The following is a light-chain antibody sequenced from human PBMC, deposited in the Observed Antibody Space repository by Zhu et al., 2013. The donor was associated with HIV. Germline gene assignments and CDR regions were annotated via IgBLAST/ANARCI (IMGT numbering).Light chain of an antibody. Sequence: IVMTQSPDSLAVSLGERATVNCRSSRSILFNSDNRNYLAWYQQKPGQPLKLLLYWSSTRDSGVPDRFSGSGSGTDFTLTVSNLQADDFATYYCQQFHGYPWTFGQGTKVEI. V-gene: IGKV4-1*01. J-gene: IGKJ1*01. CDR2: WSS. CDR1: RSILFNSDNRNY. CDR3: QQFHGYPWT.